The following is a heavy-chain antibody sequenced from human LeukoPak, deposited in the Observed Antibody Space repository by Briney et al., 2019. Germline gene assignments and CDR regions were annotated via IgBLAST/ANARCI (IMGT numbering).Heavy chain of an antibody. Sequence: GGSLRLSCAASGFTFSSYGMHWVRQAPGKGLEWVANIKQDGSEKYYVDSVKGRFTISRDNAKNSLYLQMNSLRAEDTAVYYCARDPPAMTWGQGTLVTVSS. CDR2: IKQDGSEK. CDR3: ARDPPAMT. V-gene: IGHV3-7*01. CDR1: GFTFSSYG. J-gene: IGHJ4*02. D-gene: IGHD5-18*01.